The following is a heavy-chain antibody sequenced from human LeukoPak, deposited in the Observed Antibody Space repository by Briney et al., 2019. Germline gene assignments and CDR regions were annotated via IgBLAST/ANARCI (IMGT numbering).Heavy chain of an antibody. V-gene: IGHV3-23*01. CDR3: AKDGGYSPTGLFDN. CDR1: GFTFSSYA. D-gene: IGHD5-18*01. J-gene: IGHJ4*02. Sequence: TGGSLRLSCAASGFTFSSYAMSWVRQAPGKGLEWVSAISGSGGSTYYADSVKGRFTISRDNSKNTLYLQMNSLRAEYTAVYYCAKDGGYSPTGLFDNWGQGTLVTVSS. CDR2: ISGSGGST.